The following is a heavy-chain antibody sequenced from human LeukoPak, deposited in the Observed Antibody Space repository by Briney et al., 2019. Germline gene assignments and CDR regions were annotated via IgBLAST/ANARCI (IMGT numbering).Heavy chain of an antibody. CDR2: INPNSGGT. D-gene: IGHD2-2*03. CDR1: GYTFTGYY. CDR3: ARVFVDIVVDNRNFDY. Sequence: GASVQVSCKASGYTFTGYYMHWVRQAPGQGLEWMGWINPNSGGTNYAQKFQGRVTMTRDTSISTAYMELSRLRSDDTAVYYCARVFVDIVVDNRNFDYWGQGTLVTVSS. J-gene: IGHJ4*02. V-gene: IGHV1-2*02.